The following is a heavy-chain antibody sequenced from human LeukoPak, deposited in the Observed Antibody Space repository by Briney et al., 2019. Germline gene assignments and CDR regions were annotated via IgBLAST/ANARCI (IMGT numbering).Heavy chain of an antibody. V-gene: IGHV3-11*06. J-gene: IGHJ4*02. CDR2: IGISSGNT. D-gene: IGHD1-1*01. CDR3: ARDHNYAFDN. CDR1: GFPFSEYS. Sequence: PGGSLRLSCAASGFPFSEYSMNWVRQAPGKGLEWISYIGISSGNTKYADSVKGRFTVSGDNARYSLYLQMNSLRVEDTAVYYCARDHNYAFDNWGQGTLVTVSS.